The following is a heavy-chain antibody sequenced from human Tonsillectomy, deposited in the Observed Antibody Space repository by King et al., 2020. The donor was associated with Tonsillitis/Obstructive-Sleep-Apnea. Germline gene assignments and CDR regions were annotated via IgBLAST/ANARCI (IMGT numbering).Heavy chain of an antibody. CDR2: ISSNGGNT. Sequence: DVQLVESGGGLVQPGGSLRLSCSASGFTFSSYAMHWVRQAPGKGLEYVSAISSNGGNTYSADSVKGRFTISRDNSKNTLYLQMSSLRAEDTAVYYCVKDRDYYDSSGLDAFDIWGQGTLVTVSS. CDR3: VKDRDYYDSSGLDAFDI. J-gene: IGHJ3*02. D-gene: IGHD3-22*01. CDR1: GFTFSSYA. V-gene: IGHV3-64D*06.